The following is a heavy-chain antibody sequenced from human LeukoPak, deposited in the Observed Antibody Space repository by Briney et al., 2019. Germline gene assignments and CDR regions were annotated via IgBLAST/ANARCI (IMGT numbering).Heavy chain of an antibody. CDR1: GGSISSYY. D-gene: IGHD3-10*01. J-gene: IGHJ6*02. CDR2: IYYSGST. V-gene: IGHV4-59*01. Sequence: PSETLSLTCTVSGGSISSYYWSWIRQPPGKGLEWIGNIYYSGSTNYNPSLKSRVTIPVDTSKDQFSLKLSSVTAADTAVYYCARDYGSGSYKYYGMDVWGQGTTVTVSS. CDR3: ARDYGSGSYKYYGMDV.